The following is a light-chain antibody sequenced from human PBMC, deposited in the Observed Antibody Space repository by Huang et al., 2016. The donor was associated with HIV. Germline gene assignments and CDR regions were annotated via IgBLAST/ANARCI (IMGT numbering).Light chain of an antibody. V-gene: IGKV1-8*01. CDR3: QQYYSYRT. Sequence: AIRMTQSPSSLSASTGDRVNITCRASQDINNFLAWYQQKPGIAPNLLIYAASILETGVPSRFSGSGSGKEFNLSISCLQSEDFATYYCQQYYSYRTFGQGTQVEIK. CDR1: QDINNF. CDR2: AAS. J-gene: IGKJ1*01.